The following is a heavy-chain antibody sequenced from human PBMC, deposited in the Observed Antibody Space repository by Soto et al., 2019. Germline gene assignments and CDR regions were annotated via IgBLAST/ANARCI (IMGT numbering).Heavy chain of an antibody. D-gene: IGHD3-10*01. J-gene: IGHJ4*02. V-gene: IGHV1-3*01. CDR2: FNAGDDQT. CDR3: ARDPFTLLRGVIPYLDY. CDR1: GYTFINYP. Sequence: QVQLVQSGAEVKKPGASVKISCKASGYTFINYPLHWVRQAPGHRPEWMGWFNAGDDQTQYSQKFQGRFTITRDTSASTVYMELTSLRSEDTAVYYCARDPFTLLRGVIPYLDYWGQGNLVTVSS.